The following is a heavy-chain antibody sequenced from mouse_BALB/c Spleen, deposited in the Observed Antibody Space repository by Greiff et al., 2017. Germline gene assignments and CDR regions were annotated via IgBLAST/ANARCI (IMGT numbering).Heavy chain of an antibody. CDR1: GFTFSSYA. V-gene: IGHV5-6-5*01. D-gene: IGHD2-4*01. CDR3: ARDDYDAAWCAY. CDR2: ISSGGST. Sequence: DVMLVESGGGLVKPGGSLKLSCAASGFTFSSYAMSWVRQTPEKRLEWVASISSGGSTYYPDSVKGRFTISRDNARNILYLQMSSLRSEDTAMYYCARDDYDAAWCAYWGQGTLVTVSA. J-gene: IGHJ3*01.